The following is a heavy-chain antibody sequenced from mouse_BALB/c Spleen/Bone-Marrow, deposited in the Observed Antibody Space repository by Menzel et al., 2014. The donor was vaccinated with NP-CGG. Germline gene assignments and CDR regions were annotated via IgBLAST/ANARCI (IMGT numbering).Heavy chain of an antibody. CDR3: ARYGNGLMDY. CDR1: GFNIKDTY. Sequence: VQLKQSGAALVKPGASVKLYCTASGFNIKDTYMHWVKQRPEQGLEWIGRIYPANGDTKYDPKFQGKATITADTSSNTAYLQLSSLTSEDTAVYYCARYGNGLMDYWGQGTSATVSS. CDR2: IYPANGDT. J-gene: IGHJ4*01. V-gene: IGHV14-3*02. D-gene: IGHD2-1*01.